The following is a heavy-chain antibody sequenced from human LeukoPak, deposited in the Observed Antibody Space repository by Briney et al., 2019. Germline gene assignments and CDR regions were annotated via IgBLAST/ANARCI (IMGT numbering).Heavy chain of an antibody. Sequence: SETLSLTCTVSGGSISSSSYYWGWIRQPPGKGLEWIGSIYYSGSTYYNPSLKSRVTISVDTSKNQFSLKLSSVTAADTAVYYCARGPLYSGYVPVGLSETNDPFDYWGQGTLVTVSS. J-gene: IGHJ4*02. V-gene: IGHV4-39*07. CDR3: ARGPLYSGYVPVGLSETNDPFDY. CDR2: IYYSGST. D-gene: IGHD5-12*01. CDR1: GGSISSSSYY.